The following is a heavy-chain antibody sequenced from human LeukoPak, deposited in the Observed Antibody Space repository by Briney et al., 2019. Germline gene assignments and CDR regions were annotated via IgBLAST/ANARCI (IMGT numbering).Heavy chain of an antibody. J-gene: IGHJ5*02. D-gene: IGHD6-13*01. V-gene: IGHV4-34*01. CDR2: INHSGST. Sequence: PSETLSLTCAVYGGSFSGYYWTWIRQPPGKGLEWIGEINHSGSTNYNPSLKSRVTISVDTSKNQFSLKLSSVTAADTAVYYCARTIAPSSWSKDLPFDPWGQGTLVTVSS. CDR3: ARTIAPSSWSKDLPFDP. CDR1: GGSFSGYY.